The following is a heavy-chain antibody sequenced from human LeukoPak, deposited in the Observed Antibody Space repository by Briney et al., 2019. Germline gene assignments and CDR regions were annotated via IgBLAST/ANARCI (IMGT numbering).Heavy chain of an antibody. Sequence: GGSLRLSCAASGFTFSSYWMSWVRQAPGKGLEWVSSISSSSSYIYYADSVKGRLTISRDNAKNSLYLQMNSLRAEDTAVYYCARVSSPTGYWGQGTLVTVSS. CDR1: GFTFSSYW. CDR3: ARVSSPTGY. D-gene: IGHD2-8*02. J-gene: IGHJ4*02. V-gene: IGHV3-21*01. CDR2: ISSSSSYI.